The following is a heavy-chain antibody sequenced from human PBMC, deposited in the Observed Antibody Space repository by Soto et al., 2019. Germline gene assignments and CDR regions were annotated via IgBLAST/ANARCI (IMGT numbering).Heavy chain of an antibody. D-gene: IGHD3-10*01. CDR3: AKGGESHSYYYAMHV. V-gene: IGHV3-23*01. CDR1: GFTFSDYA. CDR2: LSGSGSST. Sequence: EVQLLESGGGLVQPGRSLRLSCAVSGFTFSDYAMSWVRQAPGKGLEWVSSLSGSGSSTYYADSVSGRFTISRDNLKNTVYLQMNSLRVEDTAIYYCAKGGESHSYYYAMHVWGQGTTVTVSS. J-gene: IGHJ6*02.